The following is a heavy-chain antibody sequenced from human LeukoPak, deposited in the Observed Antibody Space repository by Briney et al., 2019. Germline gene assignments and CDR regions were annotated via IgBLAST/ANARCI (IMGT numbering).Heavy chain of an antibody. D-gene: IGHD3-22*01. J-gene: IGHJ3*02. V-gene: IGHV1-24*01. Sequence: ASVKVSCKVSGYTLTELSMHWVRQAPGKGLEWMGGFDPEDGETIYAQKFQGRVTMTEDTSTDTAYMELSSLRSEDTAVYYCATAASKIVDSSGYYAFDIWGQGTMVTASS. CDR2: FDPEDGET. CDR1: GYTLTELS. CDR3: ATAASKIVDSSGYYAFDI.